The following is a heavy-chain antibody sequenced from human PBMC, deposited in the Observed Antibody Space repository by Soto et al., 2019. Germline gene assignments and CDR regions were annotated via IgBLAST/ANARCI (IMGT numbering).Heavy chain of an antibody. CDR3: ARGLISGSHYSGGWYYFDS. CDR1: GGSITSDYSC. D-gene: IGHD1-26*01. V-gene: IGHV4-34*01. Sequence: TSETLSLTYTVSGGSITSDYSCWSWIRQPPGEGLEWIGQINHSGSANYNPSLKSRVTISVHTSSSQFSLELSSVTAADTAVYYCARGLISGSHYSGGWYYFDSWGQGTQVTVSS. CDR2: INHSGSA. J-gene: IGHJ4*02.